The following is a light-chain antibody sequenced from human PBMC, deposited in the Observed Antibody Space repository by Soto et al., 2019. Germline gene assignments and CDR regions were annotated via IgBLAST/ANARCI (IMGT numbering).Light chain of an antibody. J-gene: IGKJ4*01. CDR3: QQRGNWPT. CDR1: QSVGTF. CDR2: GAS. Sequence: EIVLTQSPATLSLSPGESATLSCRASQSVGTFLAWYQQRPCQAPRLLVHGASSRATGIPARFSGSGSGTDFTLTISSLEPGDSAVYYCQQRGNWPTFGGGTKVEIK. V-gene: IGKV3-11*01.